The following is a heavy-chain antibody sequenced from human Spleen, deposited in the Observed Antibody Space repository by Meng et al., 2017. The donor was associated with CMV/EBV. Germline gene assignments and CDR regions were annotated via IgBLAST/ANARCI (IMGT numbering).Heavy chain of an antibody. CDR2: IRYDGSNK. CDR3: ARDISSVSSSGWGYYYYYGMDV. J-gene: IGHJ6*02. D-gene: IGHD6-19*01. CDR1: GFTFSSYG. Sequence: GESLKISCAGSGFTFSSYGMHWVRQAPGKGLEWVAFIRYDGSNKYYADSVKGRFTVSRDNSKNTLYLQMNSLRVEDTAVYYCARDISSVSSSGWGYYYYYGMDVWGQGTAVTVSS. V-gene: IGHV3-30*02.